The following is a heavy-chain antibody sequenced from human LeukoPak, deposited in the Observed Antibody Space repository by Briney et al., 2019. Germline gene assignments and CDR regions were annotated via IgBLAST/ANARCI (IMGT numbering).Heavy chain of an antibody. J-gene: IGHJ4*02. V-gene: IGHV3-23*01. CDR3: ATSKGYFDY. CDR2: ISGSGGST. CDR1: GVTFSSYS. Sequence: GGSLRLSCAASGVTFSSYSMNWVRQAPGKGLEWVSAISGSGGSTYYADSVKGRFTISRDNSKNTLYLQMNSLRAEDTAVYYCATSKGYFDYWGQGTLVTVSS.